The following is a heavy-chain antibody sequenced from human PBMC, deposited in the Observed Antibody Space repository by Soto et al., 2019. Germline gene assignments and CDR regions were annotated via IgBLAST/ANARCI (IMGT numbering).Heavy chain of an antibody. CDR1: GFTFSSYG. J-gene: IGHJ6*03. CDR3: AKAPGGIAALGEYYYYYYMDV. V-gene: IGHV3-30*18. Sequence: GGSLRLSCAASGFTFSSYGMHWVRQAPGKGLEWVAVISYDGSNKYYADSVKGRFTISRDNSKNTLYLQMNSLRAEDTAVYYCAKAPGGIAALGEYYYYYYMDVWGKGTTVTVSS. CDR2: ISYDGSNK. D-gene: IGHD6-13*01.